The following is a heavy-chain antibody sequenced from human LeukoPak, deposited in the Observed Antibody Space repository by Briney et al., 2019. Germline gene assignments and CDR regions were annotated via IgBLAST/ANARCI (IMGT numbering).Heavy chain of an antibody. V-gene: IGHV3-7*05. D-gene: IGHD6-19*01. CDR3: ARDHYTSGLVFDY. Sequence: GGSLRLSCAASGFIFSAHWMSWGRQAPGKGLEWVANINQGGSDKYYVDSVKGRFTVSRDNAKNSLYLEMNSLGAGDTAVYYCARDHYTSGLVFDYWGQGTLVTVSS. CDR1: GFIFSAHW. J-gene: IGHJ4*02. CDR2: INQGGSDK.